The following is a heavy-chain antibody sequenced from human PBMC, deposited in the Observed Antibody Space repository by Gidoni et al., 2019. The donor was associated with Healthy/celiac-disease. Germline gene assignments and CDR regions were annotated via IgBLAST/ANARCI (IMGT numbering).Heavy chain of an antibody. CDR3: AKAANDYSNYPYYCDY. V-gene: IGHV3-9*01. CDR2: ISWNSGSI. Sequence: EVQLVESGGGLVQPGRSLRLSCAAAGFTFDEYAMHWVRQAPGKGLGWVSGISWNSGSIGYADSVKVRFTISSDNAKNSLYLQMTSLRAEDTALYYCAKAANDYSNYPYYCDYWGQGTLVTVSS. CDR1: GFTFDEYA. D-gene: IGHD4-4*01. J-gene: IGHJ4*02.